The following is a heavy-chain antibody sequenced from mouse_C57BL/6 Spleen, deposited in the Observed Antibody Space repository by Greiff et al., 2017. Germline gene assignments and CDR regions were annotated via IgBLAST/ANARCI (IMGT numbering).Heavy chain of an antibody. CDR2: FYPGSGSI. CDR1: GYTFTEYT. J-gene: IGHJ2*01. Sequence: QVQLKESGAELVKPGASVKLSCKASGYTFTEYTIHWVKQRSGQGLEWIGWFYPGSGSIKYNEKFKDKATLTADKASSTVYMELMRLTSEDSAVYFGARHEAAMCRGYFDYWGQGTTLTVSS. CDR3: ARHEAAMCRGYFDY. D-gene: IGHD1-2*01. V-gene: IGHV1-62-2*01.